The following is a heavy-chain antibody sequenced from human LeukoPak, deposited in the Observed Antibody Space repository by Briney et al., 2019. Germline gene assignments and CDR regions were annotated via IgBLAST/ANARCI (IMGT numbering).Heavy chain of an antibody. J-gene: IGHJ4*02. CDR2: IRYDGSNQ. Sequence: GGSLRLSCAASRFTFSSYGMHWVRQAPGKGLEWVAFIRYDGSNQYYADSVKGRFTISRDNSKNTLYLQMSSLRAEDTAIYYCAKPGNYDSSGYSTFDYWGQGTLVTVSS. CDR1: RFTFSSYG. V-gene: IGHV3-30*02. CDR3: AKPGNYDSSGYSTFDY. D-gene: IGHD3-22*01.